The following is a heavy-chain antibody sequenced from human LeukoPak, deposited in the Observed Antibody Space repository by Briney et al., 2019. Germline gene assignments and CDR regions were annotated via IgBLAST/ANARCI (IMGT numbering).Heavy chain of an antibody. J-gene: IGHJ3*02. Sequence: SETLSLTCTVSGGSISSYYWSWIRQPPGKGLEWIGYIYYSGSTNYNPSLKSRVTMSVDTSKNQFSLKVRSVTAADTAVYYCARYTSMVAFHAHGFDIWGRGTMVTVSS. CDR1: GGSISSYY. CDR2: IYYSGST. CDR3: ARYTSMVAFHAHGFDI. V-gene: IGHV4-59*01. D-gene: IGHD5-18*01.